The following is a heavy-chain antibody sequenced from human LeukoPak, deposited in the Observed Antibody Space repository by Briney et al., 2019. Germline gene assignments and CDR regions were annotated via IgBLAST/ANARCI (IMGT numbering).Heavy chain of an antibody. V-gene: IGHV5-51*01. D-gene: IGHD6-13*01. J-gene: IGHJ5*02. CDR2: IYPDDSDT. CDR1: GYKFSNYW. CDR3: ARHEDPISSWYES. Sequence: GESLKISCKGSGYKFSNYWIGWVRQMPGRGLEWMGTIYPDDSDTRHSPSFRGQVTMSADRSINTAYLQWRSLKASDSAMYYCARHEDPISSWYESWGQGTLVTVSS.